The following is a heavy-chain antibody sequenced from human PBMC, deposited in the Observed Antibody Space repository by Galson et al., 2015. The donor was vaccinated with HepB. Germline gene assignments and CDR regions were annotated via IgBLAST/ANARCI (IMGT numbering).Heavy chain of an antibody. V-gene: IGHV3-21*01. J-gene: IGHJ6*02. CDR3: ARDHGSGSYYYYYGMDV. D-gene: IGHD2-15*01. CDR2: ISSSSSYI. CDR1: GFTFSSYS. Sequence: SLRLSCAASGFTFSSYSMNWVRQAPGKGLEWVSSISSSSSYIYYADSVKGRFTISRDNAKNSLYLQMNSLRAEDTAVYYCARDHGSGSYYYYYGMDVWGQGTTVTVSS.